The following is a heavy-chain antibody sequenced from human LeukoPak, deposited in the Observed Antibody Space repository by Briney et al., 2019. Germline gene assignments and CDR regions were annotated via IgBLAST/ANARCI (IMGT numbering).Heavy chain of an antibody. CDR2: ISSSSTV. Sequence: GGSLRLSCAASGFTFSSYRMNWVRQAPGKGLEWVSYISSSSTVYYADSVKGRFTISRDNAKNSLYLQMNSLRAEDTAVYYCARVAYYYDSSGYYVSYYYMDVRGKGTTVTISS. CDR3: ARVAYYYDSSGYYVSYYYMDV. V-gene: IGHV3-48*01. D-gene: IGHD3-22*01. CDR1: GFTFSSYR. J-gene: IGHJ6*03.